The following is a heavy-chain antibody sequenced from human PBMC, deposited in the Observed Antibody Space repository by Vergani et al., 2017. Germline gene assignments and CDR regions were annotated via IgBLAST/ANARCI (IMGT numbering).Heavy chain of an antibody. CDR3: AKDLLSYGDY. CDR2: ISYDGSNK. Sequence: QVQLVESGGGVVQPGRSLRLSCAASGFTFSSYGMHWVRQAPGKGLEWVAVISYDGSNKYYADSVKGRFTISRDNSKNTLYLQMNSLRAEDTAVYYCAKDLLSYGDYWGQGTLVTVSS. J-gene: IGHJ4*02. V-gene: IGHV3-30*18. CDR1: GFTFSSYG. D-gene: IGHD2/OR15-2a*01.